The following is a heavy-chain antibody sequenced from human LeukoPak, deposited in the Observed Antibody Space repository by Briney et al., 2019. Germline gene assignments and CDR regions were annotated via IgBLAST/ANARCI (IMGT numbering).Heavy chain of an antibody. D-gene: IGHD3-10*01. J-gene: IGHJ4*02. CDR1: GFTFSNAW. V-gene: IGHV3-15*01. Sequence: GGSLRLSCAASGFTFSNAWMSWVRQAPGKGLEWLGRIKSKTDGGTTDYAAPVKGSFTISRDDSKNTLYLQMNSLKTEDTAMYYCTTVHRISMGQGVNDYWGQGTLVTVSS. CDR3: TTVHRISMGQGVNDY. CDR2: IKSKTDGGTT.